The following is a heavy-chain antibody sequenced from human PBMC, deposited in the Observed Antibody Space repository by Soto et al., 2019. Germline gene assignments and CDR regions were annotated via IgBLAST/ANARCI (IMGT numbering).Heavy chain of an antibody. J-gene: IGHJ3*02. V-gene: IGHV3-53*04. Sequence: GGSLRLSCAASGFTVSSNYMSWVRQAPGKGLEWVSVIYSGGSTYYADSVKGRFTISRHNSKNTLYLQMNSLRAEDTAVYYCARAASGYSSGWFSGDAFDIWGQGTMVTVSS. CDR2: IYSGGST. CDR1: GFTVSSNY. D-gene: IGHD6-19*01. CDR3: ARAASGYSSGWFSGDAFDI.